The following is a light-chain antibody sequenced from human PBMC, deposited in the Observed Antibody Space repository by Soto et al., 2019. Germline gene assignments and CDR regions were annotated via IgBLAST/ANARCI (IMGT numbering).Light chain of an antibody. CDR3: AAWDDSLNGVV. CDR2: TNN. Sequence: QSVLTQPPSASGTPGQKVTISCSGSTSNIGSNTVNWYQQLPGTAPKLLIHTNNLRPSGVPDRFSGSKSGTSASLAISGLQSEDEAEYYCAAWDDSLNGVVFAGGTKLTVL. V-gene: IGLV1-44*01. CDR1: TSNIGSNT. J-gene: IGLJ3*02.